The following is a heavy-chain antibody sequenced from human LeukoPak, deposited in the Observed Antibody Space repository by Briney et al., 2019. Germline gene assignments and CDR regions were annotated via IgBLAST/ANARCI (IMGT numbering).Heavy chain of an antibody. J-gene: IGHJ4*02. CDR3: ARSSSSWEHIDY. CDR2: LSGSAGST. Sequence: GGSLRLSCVASGFTFSSYAMSWVRQAPGKGLEWVSALSGSAGSTYYADSVKGRFTISRDNSKNTLYLQMNSLRAEDTAVYYCARSSSSWEHIDYWGQGTLVTVSS. CDR1: GFTFSSYA. D-gene: IGHD6-13*01. V-gene: IGHV3-23*01.